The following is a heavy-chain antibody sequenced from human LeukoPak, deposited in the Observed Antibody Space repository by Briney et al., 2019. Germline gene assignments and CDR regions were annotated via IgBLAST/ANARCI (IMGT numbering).Heavy chain of an antibody. CDR2: ISYDGSNK. CDR1: GFTFSSYA. Sequence: PGGSLRLSCAASGFTFSSYAMHWVRQAPGKGLEWVAVISYDGSNKYYADSVKGRFTISRDNSKNTLYLQMNSLRAEDTAVYYCAGAGDYYGSGSNYYYYGMDVWGKGTTVTVSS. D-gene: IGHD3-10*01. V-gene: IGHV3-30*04. CDR3: AGAGDYYGSGSNYYYYGMDV. J-gene: IGHJ6*04.